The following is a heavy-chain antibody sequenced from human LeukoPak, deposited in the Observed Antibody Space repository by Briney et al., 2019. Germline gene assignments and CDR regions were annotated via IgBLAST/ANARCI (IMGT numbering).Heavy chain of an antibody. CDR2: ISTYTGNT. CDR3: ARRTGYNYYYIDV. V-gene: IGHV1-18*01. Sequence: ASVKVSCKASGYIFTQYGISWVRQAPGQGLEWMASISTYTGNTNYAQNFQGRVTMTTDTSTSTAYMELRSLRSDDTAVYYCARRTGYNYYYIDVWGQGTTVTVSS. J-gene: IGHJ6*03. CDR1: GYIFTQYG. D-gene: IGHD3/OR15-3a*01.